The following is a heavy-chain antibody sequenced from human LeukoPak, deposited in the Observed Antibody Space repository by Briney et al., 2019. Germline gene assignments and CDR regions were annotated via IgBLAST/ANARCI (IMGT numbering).Heavy chain of an antibody. CDR1: GGSFNDYY. J-gene: IGHJ4*02. V-gene: IGHV4-34*01. CDR3: ARVDGDGYNIPDY. CDR2: INHSGST. Sequence: KPSETLPLTCAVYGGSFNDYYWSWIRQPPGKGLEWIGEINHSGSTNYNPSLKSRVTISVDTSKNQFSLKLSSVTAADTAVYYCARVDGDGYNIPDYWGQGTLVTVSS. D-gene: IGHD5-24*01.